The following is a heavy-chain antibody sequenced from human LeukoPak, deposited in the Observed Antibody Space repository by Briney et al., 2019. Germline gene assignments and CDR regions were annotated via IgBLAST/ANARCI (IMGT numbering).Heavy chain of an antibody. J-gene: IGHJ5*02. CDR3: ARDSLRGDYGSGISWFDP. V-gene: IGHV3-30*03. D-gene: IGHD3-10*01. Sequence: GGSLRLSCAASGFRFSSHGMHWVRQAPGKGLEWVAVISYDGSKKYYADSVKGRFTISRDNSKNTLYLQMNSLRAEDTAVYYCARDSLRGDYGSGISWFDPWGQGTLVTVSS. CDR1: GFRFSSHG. CDR2: ISYDGSKK.